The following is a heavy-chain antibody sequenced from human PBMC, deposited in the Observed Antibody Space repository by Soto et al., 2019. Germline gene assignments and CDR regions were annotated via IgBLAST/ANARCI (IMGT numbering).Heavy chain of an antibody. CDR2: IYHSGST. J-gene: IGHJ3*02. V-gene: IGHV4-4*02. CDR1: GDSISSSNW. D-gene: IGHD6-13*01. Sequence: TLSLTCTVSGDSISSSNWWSWVRQPPGKGLEWIGEIYHSGSTNYNPSLKGRVTISVDKSKNQISLRLSSVTAADTAVFYCARSPSSSWYGGGAFDIWGQGTMVTVSS. CDR3: ARSPSSSWYGGGAFDI.